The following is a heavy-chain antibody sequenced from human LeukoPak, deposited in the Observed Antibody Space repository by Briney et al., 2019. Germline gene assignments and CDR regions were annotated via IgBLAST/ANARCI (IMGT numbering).Heavy chain of an antibody. D-gene: IGHD3-10*01. Sequence: GESLRLSCAASGFSFTTYWMSWVRQAPGKGLEWVANIKQDGTEKYYVDSVKGRFTISRENAENSLYLQMNSLRVEDTAVYYCAKLAKYFYGSETYYFFEHWGQGTPVTASS. CDR2: IKQDGTEK. V-gene: IGHV3-7*01. CDR3: AKLAKYFYGSETYYFFEH. CDR1: GFSFTTYW. J-gene: IGHJ4*02.